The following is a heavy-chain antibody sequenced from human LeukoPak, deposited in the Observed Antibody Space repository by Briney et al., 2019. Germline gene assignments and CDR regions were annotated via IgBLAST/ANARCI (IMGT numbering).Heavy chain of an antibody. Sequence: GGSLRLSCTASGFTFSSYSMNWVRQAPGKGLEWVSLISGTGGSTYYADSVKGRFTISRDNSKNTLYLQMNSLRAEDTAVYYCAKDYEPLVGVHRWGDWFDPWGQGTLVTVSS. CDR1: GFTFSSYS. D-gene: IGHD1-26*01. J-gene: IGHJ5*02. CDR3: AKDYEPLVGVHRWGDWFDP. CDR2: ISGTGGST. V-gene: IGHV3-23*01.